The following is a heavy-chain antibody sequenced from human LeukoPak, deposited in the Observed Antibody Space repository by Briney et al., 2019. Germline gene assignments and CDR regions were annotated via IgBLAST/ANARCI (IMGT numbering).Heavy chain of an antibody. D-gene: IGHD1-26*01. J-gene: IGHJ4*02. CDR1: GGSISSSNW. V-gene: IGHV4-4*02. Sequence: PSETLSLTCTVSGGSISSSNWWNWVRQPPGKGLEWIGEIHHSGSTNYNPSLKSRVTISVDKSKNQFSLKLSSVTAADTAVYYCARKEVAAPYYFDYWGQGTLVTVSS. CDR3: ARKEVAAPYYFDY. CDR2: IHHSGST.